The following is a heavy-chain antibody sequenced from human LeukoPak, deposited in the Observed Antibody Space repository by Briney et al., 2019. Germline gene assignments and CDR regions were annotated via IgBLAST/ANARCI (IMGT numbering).Heavy chain of an antibody. D-gene: IGHD6-13*01. CDR2: ITTIFRTA. CDR3: AREFHGSSESAEYFQH. CDR1: GGTFSSYA. Sequence: GASVKISCKASGGTFSSYAISWVRQAPGQGLEWMGGITTIFRTANYAQKFQGRVTITADKSTSTAYMELSSLRSEDTAVYYCAREFHGSSESAEYFQHWGQGTLVTVSS. J-gene: IGHJ1*01. V-gene: IGHV1-69*06.